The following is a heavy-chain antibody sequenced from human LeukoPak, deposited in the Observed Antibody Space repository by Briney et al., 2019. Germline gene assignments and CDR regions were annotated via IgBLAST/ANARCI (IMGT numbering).Heavy chain of an antibody. CDR3: AKDLTTGTTYVDY. J-gene: IGHJ4*02. V-gene: IGHV3-23*01. CDR1: GFSFSTYA. CDR2: ISGSASGVTT. D-gene: IGHD1-1*01. Sequence: GGSLRLSCAASGFSFSTYAMSWVRQAPGKGLEWVSAISGSASGVTTYYADSVKGRFTISRDNSKNTLYLQMNSLRAEDTAVYYCAKDLTTGTTYVDYWGQGTLVTVSS.